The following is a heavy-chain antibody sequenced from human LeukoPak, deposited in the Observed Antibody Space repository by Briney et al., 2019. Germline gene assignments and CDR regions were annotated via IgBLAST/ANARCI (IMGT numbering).Heavy chain of an antibody. Sequence: PGGSLRLSCAASGFTFSSYSMNWVRQAPGKGLEWVSYISSSSSTIYYADSVKGRFTISRDNAKNSLYLQMNSLRAEDTAVYYCARETDSTLFDYWGQGTLVTVSS. D-gene: IGHD2-2*01. V-gene: IGHV3-48*04. CDR2: ISSSSSTI. CDR3: ARETDSTLFDY. J-gene: IGHJ4*02. CDR1: GFTFSSYS.